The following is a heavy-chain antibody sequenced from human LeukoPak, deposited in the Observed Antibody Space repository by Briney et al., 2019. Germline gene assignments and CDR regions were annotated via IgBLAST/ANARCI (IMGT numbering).Heavy chain of an antibody. CDR1: GGSISSSNW. CDR2: IYHSRST. D-gene: IGHD3-22*01. CDR3: AREVYDSSGNGFDI. Sequence: PSGTLSLTCAVSGGSISSSNWWSWVRQPPGKGLEWIGEIYHSRSTNYNPSLKSRVTISVDKSKNQFSLKLSSVTAADTAVYYCAREVYDSSGNGFDIWGQGTMVTVSS. V-gene: IGHV4-4*02. J-gene: IGHJ3*02.